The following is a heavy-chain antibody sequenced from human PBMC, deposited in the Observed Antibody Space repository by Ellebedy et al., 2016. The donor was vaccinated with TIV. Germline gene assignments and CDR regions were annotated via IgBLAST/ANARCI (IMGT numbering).Heavy chain of an antibody. CDR1: GGSFSGYY. CDR2: INHSGGT. J-gene: IGHJ6*02. Sequence: SETLSLXXAVYGGSFSGYYWSCISQPPGKGLEWIGEINHSGGTNYNPSLKRRVTISGDTSKKQFSLKLSSVTAEDTAVYYCARGGYQLLAYYYYGMDVWGQGTTVTVSS. V-gene: IGHV4-34*01. D-gene: IGHD2-2*01. CDR3: ARGGYQLLAYYYYGMDV.